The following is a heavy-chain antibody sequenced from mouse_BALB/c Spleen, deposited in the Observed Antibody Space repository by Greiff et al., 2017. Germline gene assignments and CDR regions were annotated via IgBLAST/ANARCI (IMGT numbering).Heavy chain of an antibody. Sequence: QVQLQQSGAELARPGASVKLSCKASGYTFTSYWMQWVKQRPGQGLEWIGAIYPGDGDTRYTQKFKGKATLTADKSSSTAYMQLSSLASEDSAVYYCARGSTMIAHFDYWGQGTTLTVSS. J-gene: IGHJ2*01. CDR1: GYTFTSYW. D-gene: IGHD2-4*01. CDR2: IYPGDGDT. V-gene: IGHV1-87*01. CDR3: ARGSTMIAHFDY.